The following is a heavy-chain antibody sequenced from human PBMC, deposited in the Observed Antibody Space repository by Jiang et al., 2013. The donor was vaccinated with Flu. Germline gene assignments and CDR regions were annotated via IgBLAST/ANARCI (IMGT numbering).Heavy chain of an antibody. CDR1: GYSLTSYW. D-gene: IGHD6-6*01. Sequence: GAEVKKPGESLKISCKGSGYSLTSYWIGWVRQMPGKGLEWMGIIYPGDSDTRYSPSFQGQVTISADKSISTAYLQWSSLKASDTAMYYCARHSGSIAARQGGGYYYYGMDVWGKGTTVTVSS. J-gene: IGHJ6*04. CDR2: IYPGDSDT. V-gene: IGHV5-51*01. CDR3: ARHSGSIAARQGGGYYYYGMDV.